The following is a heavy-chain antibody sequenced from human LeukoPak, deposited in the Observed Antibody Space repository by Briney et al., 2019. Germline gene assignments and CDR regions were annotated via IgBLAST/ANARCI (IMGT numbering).Heavy chain of an antibody. CDR3: ARDLGNTGWYTFDF. V-gene: IGHV6-1*01. CDR1: GDSVSSKNGA. Sequence: SQTLSVTCAISGDSVSSKNGAWNWIWQSPSRGLEWLGRTYYRSKWYYDYAVSVQGRITIDPDTSKNEFSLQLNSVTPEDTAVYYCARDLGNTGWYTFDFWGQGILVTVSS. J-gene: IGHJ4*02. D-gene: IGHD2-8*01. CDR2: TYYRSKWYY.